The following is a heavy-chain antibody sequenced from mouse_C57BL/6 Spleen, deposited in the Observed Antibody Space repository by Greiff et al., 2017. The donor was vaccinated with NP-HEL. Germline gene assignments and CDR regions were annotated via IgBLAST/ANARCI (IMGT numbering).Heavy chain of an antibody. CDR1: GFTFSSYA. D-gene: IGHD4-1*01. V-gene: IGHV5-4*01. CDR2: ISDGGSYT. Sequence: EVKLVESGGGLVKPGGSLKLSCAASGFTFSSYAMSWVRQTPEKRLEWVATISDGGSYTYYPDNVKGRFTISRDNAKNNLYLQMSHLKSEDTAMYYCARDEAWDAMDYWGQGTSVTVSS. CDR3: ARDEAWDAMDY. J-gene: IGHJ4*01.